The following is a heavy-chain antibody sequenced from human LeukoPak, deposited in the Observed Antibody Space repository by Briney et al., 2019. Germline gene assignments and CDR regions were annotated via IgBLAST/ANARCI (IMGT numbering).Heavy chain of an antibody. D-gene: IGHD3-22*01. CDR2: MYYSGST. J-gene: IGHJ5*02. V-gene: IGHV4-30-4*01. CDR1: GGSMSSGDYY. CDR3: ARPYYYDSRIDP. Sequence: SETLSLTCTVSGGSMSSGDYYWSWIRQPPGKGLEWIAYMYYSGSTYYNPSLKSRVTMSADTSKNQLSLKLSSVTAADTAVYYCARPYYYDSRIDPWGQGILVTVSS.